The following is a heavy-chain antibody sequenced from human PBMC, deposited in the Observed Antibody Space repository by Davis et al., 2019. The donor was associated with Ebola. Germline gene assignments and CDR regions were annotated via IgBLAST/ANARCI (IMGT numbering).Heavy chain of an antibody. CDR3: ARLRGLHEAAADWFDP. CDR2: KYLSGST. Sequence: MPSETLSLTCTVSGGSIRSNYWSWIRQPPGKGLEWIGYKYLSGSTNFNPSLKSRATISVDTSKKQFSLKLTSVTSADTAVYYCARLRGLHEAAADWFDPWGQGILVTVAS. J-gene: IGHJ5*02. V-gene: IGHV4-59*01. D-gene: IGHD6-13*01. CDR1: GGSIRSNY.